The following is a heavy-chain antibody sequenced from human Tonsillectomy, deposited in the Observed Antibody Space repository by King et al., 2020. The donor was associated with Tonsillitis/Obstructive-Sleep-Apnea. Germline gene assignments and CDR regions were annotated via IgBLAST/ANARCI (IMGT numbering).Heavy chain of an antibody. CDR2: IRSRAYGGTT. J-gene: IGHJ4*02. CDR1: GFTFGDYA. D-gene: IGHD3-3*01. Sequence: VQLVESGGGLVQPGRSLRLSCTASGFTFGDYAMSWVRQAPGKGLEWVGFIRSRAYGGTTEHAASVKGRFTISRDDSKSIAYLQMNSLKIDDTAVYYCARGHEDYDFRSGYADWGQGTLVTVSS. V-gene: IGHV3-49*04. CDR3: ARGHEDYDFRSGYAD.